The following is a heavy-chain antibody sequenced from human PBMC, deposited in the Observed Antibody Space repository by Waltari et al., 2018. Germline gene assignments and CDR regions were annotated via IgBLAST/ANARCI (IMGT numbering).Heavy chain of an antibody. Sequence: EVRLVESGGGLLHPGGTLRLSWEASGFTFTSHHLNWIRQAPGKGLEWLSYISSTFEIHYADSVKGRLTVSRDNARNSVFLEMSSLRADDTAVYYCVRDLNWGFDSWGQGTLVTVSS. CDR2: ISSTFEI. J-gene: IGHJ4*02. D-gene: IGHD7-27*01. CDR3: VRDLNWGFDS. V-gene: IGHV3-48*03. CDR1: GFTFTSHH.